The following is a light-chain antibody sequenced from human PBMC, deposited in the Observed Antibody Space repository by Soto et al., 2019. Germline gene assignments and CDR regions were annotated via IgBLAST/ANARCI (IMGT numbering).Light chain of an antibody. Sequence: QSALTQPASVSGSPGQSITISCTGTSSDVGGYDYVSWYQQHPGKAPKLMIYDVSHRPSGISNRFSGSKSGNTASLTISGLQAEDEADYYCSSYTSRSTLVVFGGGTKVTVL. CDR2: DVS. J-gene: IGLJ2*01. CDR3: SSYTSRSTLVV. V-gene: IGLV2-14*01. CDR1: SSDVGGYDY.